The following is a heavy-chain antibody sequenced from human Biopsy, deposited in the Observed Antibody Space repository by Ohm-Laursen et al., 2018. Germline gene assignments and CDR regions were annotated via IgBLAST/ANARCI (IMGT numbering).Heavy chain of an antibody. Sequence: GSLRLSCTASGFTFSGYYMNWIRQAPGKGLEWVSFITNTGRTVYADSVKGRFTISRDNADNSLHLKMKSLRAEDTAVYYCARELGNGMDVWGQGTPVTVSS. V-gene: IGHV3-11*01. J-gene: IGHJ6*02. CDR1: GFTFSGYY. CDR3: ARELGNGMDV. CDR2: ITNTGRTV.